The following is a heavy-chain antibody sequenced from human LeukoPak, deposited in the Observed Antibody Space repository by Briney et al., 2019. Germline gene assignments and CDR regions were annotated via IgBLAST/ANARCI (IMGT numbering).Heavy chain of an antibody. J-gene: IGHJ3*02. CDR3: AKSLLTTATGTGRASDI. CDR1: TFSFSEYP. D-gene: IGHD1-1*01. CDR2: ISAGGDGT. Sequence: GGSLRLSCAASTFSFSEYPMGWVRQAPGKGLEWVSGISAGGDGTYADPVKGRFTISRDNSKNTLFLQMNSLRAENTAKYYCAKSLLTTATGTGRASDIWGQGTMVTVSS. V-gene: IGHV3-23*01.